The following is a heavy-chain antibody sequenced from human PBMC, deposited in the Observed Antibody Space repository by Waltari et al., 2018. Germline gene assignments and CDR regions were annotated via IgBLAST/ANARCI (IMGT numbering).Heavy chain of an antibody. Sequence: QVQLQESGPGLVKPSETLSLTCAVSGYSISSGYYWGWIRQPPGKGLEWIGSIYHSGSTYYNPSLKSRVTISVDTSKNQFSRKLSSVTAADTAVYYCARVPRQQLATSYYYYYYMDVWGKGTTVTVSS. J-gene: IGHJ6*03. V-gene: IGHV4-38-2*01. D-gene: IGHD6-13*01. CDR2: IYHSGST. CDR3: ARVPRQQLATSYYYYYYMDV. CDR1: GYSISSGYY.